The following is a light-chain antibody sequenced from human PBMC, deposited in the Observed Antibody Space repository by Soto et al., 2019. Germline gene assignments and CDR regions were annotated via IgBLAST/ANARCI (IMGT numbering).Light chain of an antibody. CDR2: DVS. CDR3: CSSAGTYTSV. J-gene: IGLJ3*02. CDR1: SSDVGGYIY. V-gene: IGLV2-11*01. Sequence: QSALTQPRSVSGSPGQSVTISCTGTSSDVGGYIYVSWYQQHPGKAPKLMISDVSKRPSGVPDRFSGSKSGNTASLTISGLQAEDEADYYCCSSAGTYTSVFGGGTKLTVL.